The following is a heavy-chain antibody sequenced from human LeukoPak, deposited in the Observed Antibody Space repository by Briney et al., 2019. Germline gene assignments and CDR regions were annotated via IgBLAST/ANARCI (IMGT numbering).Heavy chain of an antibody. CDR3: ARAPSITIFGVVIIPYYFDY. J-gene: IGHJ4*02. CDR1: GGSISSGDYY. D-gene: IGHD3-3*01. V-gene: IGHV4-30-4*08. Sequence: PSETLSLTCTVSGGSISSGDYYWSWIRQPPGKGLEWIVYIYYSGSTYYNPSLKSRITISVDTSNNQFSLKLSSVTAADTAVYYCARAPSITIFGVVIIPYYFDYWGQGTLVTVSS. CDR2: IYYSGST.